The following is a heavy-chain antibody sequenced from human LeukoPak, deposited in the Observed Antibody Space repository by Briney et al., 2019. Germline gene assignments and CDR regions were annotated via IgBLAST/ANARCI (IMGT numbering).Heavy chain of an antibody. CDR1: GGSISSSSYY. Sequence: SETLSPTCTVSGGSISSSSYYWGWIRQPPGKGLEWIGSIYYSGSTYYNPSLKSRVTISVDTSKNQFSLKLSSVTAADTAVYYCAREETAIRYYFDYWGQGTLVTVSS. CDR2: IYYSGST. CDR3: AREETAIRYYFDY. D-gene: IGHD2-2*02. V-gene: IGHV4-39*07. J-gene: IGHJ4*02.